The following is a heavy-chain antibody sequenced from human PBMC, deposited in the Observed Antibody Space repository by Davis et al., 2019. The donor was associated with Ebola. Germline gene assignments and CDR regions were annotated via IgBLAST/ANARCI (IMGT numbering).Heavy chain of an antibody. J-gene: IGHJ4*02. V-gene: IGHV3-21*01. CDR2: ISSSSSYI. Sequence: PGGSLRLSCAASGFTFSSYSMNWVRQAPGKGLEWVSSISSSSSYIYYADSVKGRFTISRDNAKNSLYLQMNSLRAEDTAVYYCARGRLGGSSGYYYGYWGQGTLVTVSS. D-gene: IGHD3-22*01. CDR1: GFTFSSYS. CDR3: ARGRLGGSSGYYYGY.